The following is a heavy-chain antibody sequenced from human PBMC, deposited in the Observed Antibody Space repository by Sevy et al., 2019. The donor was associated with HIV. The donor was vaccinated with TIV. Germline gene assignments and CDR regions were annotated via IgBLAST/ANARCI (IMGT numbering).Heavy chain of an antibody. Sequence: GGSLRLSCEASGFIFSNYNMNWVRQAPGKGLEYVSAISSNGGSTYYADSVKGRFTISRDNSKNTLYLQMGSLRAEDMAVYYCAREGVGGYSYSLDYWGQGTLVTVSS. CDR2: ISSNGGST. CDR1: GFIFSNYN. CDR3: AREGVGGYSYSLDY. D-gene: IGHD5-18*01. J-gene: IGHJ4*02. V-gene: IGHV3-64*02.